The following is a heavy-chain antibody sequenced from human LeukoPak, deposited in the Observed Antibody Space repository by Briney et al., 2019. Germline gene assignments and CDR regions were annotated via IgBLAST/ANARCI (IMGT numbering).Heavy chain of an antibody. CDR2: IYPGDSDT. D-gene: IGHD3-10*01. CDR1: GYSFTSYW. Sequence: PGESLKISCKGSGYSFTSYWIGWVRQMPGKGLEWTGIIYPGDSDTRYSPSFQGQVTISADKSISTAYLQWSSLKASDTAMYYCARHGFWFGELLIAAFDYWGQGTLVTVSS. V-gene: IGHV5-51*01. CDR3: ARHGFWFGELLIAAFDY. J-gene: IGHJ4*02.